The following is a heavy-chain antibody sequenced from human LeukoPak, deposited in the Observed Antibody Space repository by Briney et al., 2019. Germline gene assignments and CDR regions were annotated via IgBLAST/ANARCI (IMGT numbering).Heavy chain of an antibody. J-gene: IGHJ4*02. Sequence: GGSLRLSCAASGFTFSSYAMSWVRQAPGKGLEWVSAISGSGGSTYYADSVKGRFIISRDNSKNTLYLQMNSLRAEDTAVYYCARYGSGSYFDYWGQGTLVTVSS. D-gene: IGHD3-10*01. CDR1: GFTFSSYA. CDR3: ARYGSGSYFDY. V-gene: IGHV3-23*01. CDR2: ISGSGGST.